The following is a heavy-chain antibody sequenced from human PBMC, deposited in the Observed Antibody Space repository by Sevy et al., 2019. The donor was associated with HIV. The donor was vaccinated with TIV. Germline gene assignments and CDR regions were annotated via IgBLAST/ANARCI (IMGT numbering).Heavy chain of an antibody. Sequence: ASVKVSCKVSGSTLSQMAMHWVRQAPGKGLEWMATFDPEDAETIYTQKLQGRVTRTEETSRDTAYMELSNLRSEDTAVYYCATTKDYYESSGEPFDYWGQGTLVTVSS. CDR1: GSTLSQMA. J-gene: IGHJ4*02. D-gene: IGHD3-22*01. V-gene: IGHV1-24*01. CDR3: ATTKDYYESSGEPFDY. CDR2: FDPEDAET.